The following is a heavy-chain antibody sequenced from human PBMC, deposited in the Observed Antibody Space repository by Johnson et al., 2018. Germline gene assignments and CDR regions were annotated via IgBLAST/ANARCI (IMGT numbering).Heavy chain of an antibody. J-gene: IGHJ6*02. V-gene: IGHV3-21*01. CDR3: AGDQGRQLGGPRPYYYYYGMDV. CDR1: GFTFSSYS. CDR2: ISSSSSYI. D-gene: IGHD6-13*01. Sequence: EVQLVETGGGLVKPGGSLRLSCAASGFTFSSYSMNWVRQAPGKGLEWVSSISSSSSYIYYADSVKGRFTISRDNAKNSLYLQMNSLRAEDTAVYYCAGDQGRQLGGPRPYYYYYGMDVWGQGTTGTVSS.